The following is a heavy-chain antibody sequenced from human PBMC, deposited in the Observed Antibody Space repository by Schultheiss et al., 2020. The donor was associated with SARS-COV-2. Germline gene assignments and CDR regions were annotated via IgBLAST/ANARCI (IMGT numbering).Heavy chain of an antibody. CDR3: ARGVSGSYYVTWFDP. Sequence: SETLSLTCTVSGGSISSYYWSWIRQPPGKGLEWIGEIYHSGSTNYNPSLKSRVTISVDTSKNQFSLKLSSVTAADTAVYYCARGVSGSYYVTWFDPWGQGTLVTVSS. CDR1: GGSISSYY. CDR2: IYHSGST. V-gene: IGHV4-34*01. D-gene: IGHD1-26*01. J-gene: IGHJ5*02.